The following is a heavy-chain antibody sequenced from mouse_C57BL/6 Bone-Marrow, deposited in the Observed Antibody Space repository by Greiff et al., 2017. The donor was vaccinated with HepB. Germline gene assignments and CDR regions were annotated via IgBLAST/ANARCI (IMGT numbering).Heavy chain of an antibody. CDR1: GYSITSGYY. CDR2: ISYDGSN. Sequence: EVQVVESGPGLVKPSQSLSLTCSVTGYSITSGYYWNWIRQFPGNKLEWMGYISYDGSNNYNPSLKNRISITRDTSKNQFFLKLNSVTTEDTATYYCARGYYSNGMDYWGQGTSVTVSS. V-gene: IGHV3-6*01. D-gene: IGHD2-5*01. J-gene: IGHJ4*01. CDR3: ARGYYSNGMDY.